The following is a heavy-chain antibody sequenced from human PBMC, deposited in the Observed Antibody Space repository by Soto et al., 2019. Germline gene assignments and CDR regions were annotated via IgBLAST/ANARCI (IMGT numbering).Heavy chain of an antibody. CDR3: ARDLLLWFGELSNGGSDY. CDR1: GGSISSSSYY. J-gene: IGHJ4*02. D-gene: IGHD3-10*01. CDR2: IYYSGST. Sequence: SETLSLTCTVSGGSISSSSYYWGWIRQPPGKGLEWIGSIYYSGSTYYNPSLKSRVTISVDMSKNQFSLKLSSVTAADTAVYYCARDLLLWFGELSNGGSDYWGQGTLVTVSS. V-gene: IGHV4-39*01.